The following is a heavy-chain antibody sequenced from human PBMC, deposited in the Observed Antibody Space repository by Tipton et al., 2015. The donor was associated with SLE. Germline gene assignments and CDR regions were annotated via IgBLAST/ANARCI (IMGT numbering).Heavy chain of an antibody. CDR1: GFTLSAYA. V-gene: IGHV3-64*02. CDR3: ARDNSGDSYYYYGMDL. J-gene: IGHJ6*02. Sequence: SLRLSCAASGFTLSAYAMHWVRQAPGKGLEYVSGISANGGKTYYADSLKGRFIISRDNSKNTVYLQVGSLRPEDMAVYHCARDNSGDSYYYYGMDLWGPGTTVTVSS. D-gene: IGHD2-15*01. CDR2: ISANGGKT.